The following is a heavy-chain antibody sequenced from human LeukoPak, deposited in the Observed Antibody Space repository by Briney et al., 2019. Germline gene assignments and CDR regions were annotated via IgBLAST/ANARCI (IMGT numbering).Heavy chain of an antibody. Sequence: SQTLSLTCTVSGGSISSGDYYWSWIRQPPGKGLEWIGYIYYSGSTYYNPSLKSRVTMSVDTSKNQFSLRLNSVTAADTAFYYCARHSPVAATIFYFWGQGTLVTVSS. D-gene: IGHD2-15*01. V-gene: IGHV4-30-4*08. CDR1: GGSISSGDYY. CDR3: ARHSPVAATIFYF. J-gene: IGHJ4*02. CDR2: IYYSGST.